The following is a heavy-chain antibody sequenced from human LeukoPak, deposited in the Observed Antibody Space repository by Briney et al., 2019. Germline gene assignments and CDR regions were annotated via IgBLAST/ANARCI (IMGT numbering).Heavy chain of an antibody. CDR1: GYTFTSYY. J-gene: IGHJ3*02. D-gene: IGHD6-13*01. Sequence: ASVKVSCKASGYTFTSYYMHWVRQAPGQGLEWMGIINPSGGSTSYAQKFQGRVTMTRDMSTSTVYMELSILRSEDTAVYYCAREGSIAAAGTPAFDIWGQGTMVTVSS. V-gene: IGHV1-46*01. CDR3: AREGSIAAAGTPAFDI. CDR2: INPSGGST.